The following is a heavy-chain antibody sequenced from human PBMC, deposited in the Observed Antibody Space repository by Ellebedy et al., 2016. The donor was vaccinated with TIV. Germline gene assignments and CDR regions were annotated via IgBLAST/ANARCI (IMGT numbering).Heavy chain of an antibody. J-gene: IGHJ4*02. CDR2: ISAYNGNT. D-gene: IGHD3-9*01. V-gene: IGHV1-18*04. CDR1: GYTFTSYG. CDR3: ARGPPYDILTGVDY. Sequence: ASVKVSCKASGYTFTSYGISWVRQAPGQGLEWMGWISAYNGNTNYAQKLQGRVTMTTDTSTSTAYMELSRLRSDDTAVYYCARGPPYDILTGVDYWGQGTLVTVSS.